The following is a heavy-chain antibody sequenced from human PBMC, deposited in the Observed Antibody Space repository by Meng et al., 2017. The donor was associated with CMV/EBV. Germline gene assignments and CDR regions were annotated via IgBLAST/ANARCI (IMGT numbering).Heavy chain of an antibody. J-gene: IGHJ6*02. V-gene: IGHV4-34*01. CDR3: ARAPIYCSSTSCYGEGGMDV. D-gene: IGHD2-2*01. CDR2: INHIGST. CDR1: GGSFSGYY. Sequence: GSLRLSCAVYGGSFSGYYWSWIRQPPGKGLEWIGEINHIGSTNYNPSLKSRVTISVDTSKNQFSLKLSSVTAADTAVYYCARAPIYCSSTSCYGEGGMDVWGQGTTVTVSS.